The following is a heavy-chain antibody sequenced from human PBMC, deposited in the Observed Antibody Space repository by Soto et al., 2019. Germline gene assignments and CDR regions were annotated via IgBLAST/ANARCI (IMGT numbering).Heavy chain of an antibody. CDR2: IYYSGST. V-gene: IGHV4-30-4*01. D-gene: IGHD6-6*01. J-gene: IGHJ2*01. CDR3: ASDTLSTSEFSAARPWYFDL. CDR1: GGSISSGDYY. Sequence: QVQLQESGPGLVKPSQTLSLTSTVSGGSISSGDYYWSWIRQPPGKGLEWIGYIYYSGSTNYNPSLKSRVTISVDTSKNQFSLKLSSVTAADTAVYYFASDTLSTSEFSAARPWYFDLWGRGTLVTVSS.